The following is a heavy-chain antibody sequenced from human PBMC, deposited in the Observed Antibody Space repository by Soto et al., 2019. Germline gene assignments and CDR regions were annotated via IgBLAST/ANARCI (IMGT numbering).Heavy chain of an antibody. CDR1: GFTFSSYA. V-gene: IGHV3-23*01. CDR2: ISGSGGST. CDR3: AKATTIFGVVRPYYFDY. D-gene: IGHD3-3*01. J-gene: IGHJ4*02. Sequence: GGSLRLSCAASGFTFSSYAMSWVRQAPGKGLEWVSAISGSGGSTYYADSVKGRFTISRDNSKNTLYLQMNSLRAEDTAVYYCAKATTIFGVVRPYYFDYWGQGTLVTVSS.